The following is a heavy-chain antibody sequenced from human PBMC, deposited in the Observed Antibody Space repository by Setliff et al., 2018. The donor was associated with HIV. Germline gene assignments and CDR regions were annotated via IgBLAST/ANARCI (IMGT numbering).Heavy chain of an antibody. CDR2: IFSDDEK. CDR3: ARTHSAPYYDSSGSPSYYHYYMDV. V-gene: IGHV2-26*01. J-gene: IGHJ6*03. D-gene: IGHD3-22*01. CDR1: GFSLSNARVG. Sequence: SGPTLVNPTETLTLTCTVSGFSLSNARVGMSWVRQPPGKALEWLAHIFSDDEKSYSTSLKTRLTISKDTSKNQVVLTMTNVDPVDTATYYCARTHSAPYYDSSGSPSYYHYYMDVWGKGTTVTVSS.